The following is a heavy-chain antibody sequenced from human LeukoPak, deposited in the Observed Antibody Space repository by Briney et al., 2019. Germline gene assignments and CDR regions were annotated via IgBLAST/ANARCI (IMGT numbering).Heavy chain of an antibody. CDR1: GGSISSSSYY. V-gene: IGHV4-39*07. J-gene: IGHJ3*02. CDR2: IYYSGRT. Sequence: PSETLSLTCTVSGGSISSSSYYWGWIRQPPGKGLEWIGSIYYSGRTYYNPSLKSRVTISVDTSKNQFSLKLSSVTAADTAVYYCARDDWIPGYCSSSSNCLDAFDIWGQGSMVTVSS. CDR3: ARDDWIPGYCSSSSNCLDAFDI. D-gene: IGHD2-2*03.